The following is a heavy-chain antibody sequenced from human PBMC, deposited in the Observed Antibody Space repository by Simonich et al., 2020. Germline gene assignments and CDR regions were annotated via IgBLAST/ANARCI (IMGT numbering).Heavy chain of an antibody. CDR3: AKESTVSRWDYYYGMDV. J-gene: IGHJ6*02. CDR1: GFTFSSYG. CDR2: ICYDGSNK. D-gene: IGHD4-17*01. Sequence: QVQLVESGGGVVQPGRSLRLSCAASGFTFSSYGMHWVRQAPGKGLKWLAVICYDGSNKYYADSVKGRFTSSRDNSKNTLYLQMNSLRAEDTAMYYCAKESTVSRWDYYYGMDVWGQGTTVTVSS. V-gene: IGHV3-30*18.